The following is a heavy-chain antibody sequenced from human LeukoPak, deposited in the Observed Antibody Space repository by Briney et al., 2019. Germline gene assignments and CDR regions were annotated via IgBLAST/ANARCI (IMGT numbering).Heavy chain of an antibody. CDR1: GFIVSSNY. J-gene: IGHJ4*02. CDR3: ASGGTGARKYYSDPFHY. Sequence: PGGSLRLSCAASGFIVSSNYMSWVRQAPGKGLEWVSIMYSAGSTYYADSVRGRFTISRDSSKNTASLQMNSLRVEDTAVYYCASGGTGARKYYSDPFHYWGQGTLVTVSS. CDR2: MYSAGST. D-gene: IGHD3-10*01. V-gene: IGHV3-53*01.